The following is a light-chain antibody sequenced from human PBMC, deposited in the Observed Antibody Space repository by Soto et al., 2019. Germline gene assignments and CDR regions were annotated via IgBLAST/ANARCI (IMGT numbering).Light chain of an antibody. Sequence: DSVMTQSPLSLPVTPGEPASISCRSSQSLLHSNGYNYLDWYLQKPGQPPQLLIYLGSNRASGVPDMFSGSGSGTDFTLKISRVEAEDVGVYYCMQALQTPWTFGQGTKVEIK. J-gene: IGKJ1*01. CDR3: MQALQTPWT. CDR2: LGS. CDR1: QSLLHSNGYNY. V-gene: IGKV2-28*01.